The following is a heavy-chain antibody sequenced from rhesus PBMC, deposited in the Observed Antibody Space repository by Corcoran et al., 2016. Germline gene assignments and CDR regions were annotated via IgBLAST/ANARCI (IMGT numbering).Heavy chain of an antibody. CDR3: AREGTGTYFDY. J-gene: IGHJ4*01. CDR2: FRSDVTGT. V-gene: IGHV3-119*01. CDR1: GFTFSSYW. D-gene: IGHD1-7*02. Sequence: EVQLVESGGGLVQPGGSLRLSCAASGFTFSSYWMYWVRQAPGKGLEWVSRFRSDVTGTSYADSVKGRFTISRENAKNSLYLQMNSLRAEDTAVYYCAREGTGTYFDYWGQGVLVTVSS.